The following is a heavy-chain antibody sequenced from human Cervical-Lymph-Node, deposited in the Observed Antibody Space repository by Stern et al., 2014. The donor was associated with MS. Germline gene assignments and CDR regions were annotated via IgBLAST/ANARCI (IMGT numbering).Heavy chain of an antibody. CDR2: IYTSGSI. V-gene: IGHV4-4*07. CDR3: ARDPSADPFDY. Sequence: VQLVESGPGLVKPSETLSLTCTAPGGSISSYYWSWIRQPAGKGLGWIGRIYTSGSINYTPSLKSRVTMSVDTSKNQFSLNLSSVTAADTAVYYCARDPSADPFDYWGQGTLVTVSS. CDR1: GGSISSYY. J-gene: IGHJ4*02. D-gene: IGHD2-15*01.